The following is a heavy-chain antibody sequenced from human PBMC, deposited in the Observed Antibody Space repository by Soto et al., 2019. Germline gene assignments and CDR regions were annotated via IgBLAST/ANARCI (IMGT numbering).Heavy chain of an antibody. CDR2: IYYSGST. J-gene: IGHJ3*02. V-gene: IGHV4-59*01. CDR1: GGSLSSYY. CDR3: ARTGHCSGGSCYSGAFDI. D-gene: IGHD2-15*01. Sequence: TSETLSLTCTGSGGSLSSYYWRWIRQPPGKGLEWIGYIYYSGSTNYNPSLKSRVTISVDTSKNHFSLKLSSVTAADTAVYYCARTGHCSGGSCYSGAFDIWGQGTMVTVSS.